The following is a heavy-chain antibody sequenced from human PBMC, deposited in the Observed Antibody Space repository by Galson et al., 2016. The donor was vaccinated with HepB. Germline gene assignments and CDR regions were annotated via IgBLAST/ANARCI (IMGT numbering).Heavy chain of an antibody. Sequence: ETLSLTCTVSGASLRDHYWSWIRQPAGEGLEWIGRVYTAGNTHVDPSLRSRVTLSADTSKNQLSLSLKSVTAADTAVYYCAIGGGGGVRYFDPWGQGAQVTVSS. CDR2: VYTAGNT. D-gene: IGHD3-16*01. J-gene: IGHJ4*02. CDR3: AIGGGGGVRYFDP. V-gene: IGHV4-4*07. CDR1: GASLRDHY.